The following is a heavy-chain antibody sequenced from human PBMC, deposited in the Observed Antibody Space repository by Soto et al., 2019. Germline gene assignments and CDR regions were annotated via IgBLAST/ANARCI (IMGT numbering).Heavy chain of an antibody. V-gene: IGHV1-69*01. J-gene: IGHJ5*02. CDR3: AKASGRSWYNWFDP. D-gene: IGHD6-13*01. CDR1: GGNLTSYA. CDR2: IVPLFGTT. Sequence: QVQLVQSGAEVKKPGSSVKVSCKASGGNLTSYAISWVRQAPGQGLEFMGGIVPLFGTTNYAHKFRGRVTVTADESTSTVYMEMSSLRSEDTAVYYCAKASGRSWYNWFDPWGQGTLVTVS.